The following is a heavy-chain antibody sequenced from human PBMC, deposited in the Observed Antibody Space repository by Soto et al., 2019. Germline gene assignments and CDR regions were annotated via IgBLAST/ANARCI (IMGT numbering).Heavy chain of an antibody. V-gene: IGHV3-30*18. J-gene: IGHJ4*02. CDR1: GFTFSSYG. CDR2: ISYDGSNK. Sequence: QVQLVESGGGVVQPGRSRRLSCAASGFTFSSYGMHWVRQAPGKGLGWVAVISYDGSNKYYADSVKGRFTISRDNSKNTLYLQMNRLRDEATAVYYCAKEARGFDYWGQGTLVTVSS. D-gene: IGHD3-10*01. CDR3: AKEARGFDY.